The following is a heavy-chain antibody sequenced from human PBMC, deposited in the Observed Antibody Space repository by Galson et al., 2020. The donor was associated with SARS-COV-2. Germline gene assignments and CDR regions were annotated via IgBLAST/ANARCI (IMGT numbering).Heavy chain of an antibody. D-gene: IGHD1-26*01. CDR1: GFTFSYFA. J-gene: IGHJ4*02. V-gene: IGHV3-23*01. CDR3: AKVAGANYFDS. CDR2: ITGGSFST. Sequence: GSLRLSCSASGFTFSYFAMAWVRQAPGKGLGGVSAITGGSFSTDYAESVKGRFTISRDNSKNTVHLEMNSLRADDTALYYCAKVAGANYFDSWGQGILVTVSS.